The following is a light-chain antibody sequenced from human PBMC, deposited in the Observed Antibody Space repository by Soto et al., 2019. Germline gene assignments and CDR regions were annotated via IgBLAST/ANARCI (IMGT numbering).Light chain of an antibody. V-gene: IGKV1-39*01. CDR3: QQSFTIPKT. J-gene: IGKJ2*01. Sequence: IQMTQPPSCLSASLGDRVTISVRAIQGIRNDLCWYQQKPGGAPKLLIYAASNLQSGVPSRFSGSGSGTDFTLTISSLQLEDLATYYCQQSFTIPKTFGQGTKVDIK. CDR1: QGIRND. CDR2: AAS.